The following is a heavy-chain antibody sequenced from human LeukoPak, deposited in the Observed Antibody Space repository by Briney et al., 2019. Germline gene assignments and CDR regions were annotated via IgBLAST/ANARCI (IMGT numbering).Heavy chain of an antibody. J-gene: IGHJ5*02. V-gene: IGHV3-66*01. D-gene: IGHD3-10*01. CDR1: GFTFSSYG. CDR2: IYSGGST. Sequence: PGRSLRLSCAASGFTFSSYGMHWVRQAPGKGLEWVSVIYSGGSTYYADSVKGRFTISRDKNTLYLQMNSLRADDTAVYYCARVALGSYNWFDPWGQGTLVTVSS. CDR3: ARVALGSYNWFDP.